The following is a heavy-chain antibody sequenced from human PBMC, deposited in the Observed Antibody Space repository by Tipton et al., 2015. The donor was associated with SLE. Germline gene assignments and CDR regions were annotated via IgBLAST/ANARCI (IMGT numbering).Heavy chain of an antibody. Sequence: TLSLTCAVSGYSINNAYFWGWIRQPPGEGLEWIGSLYQSGSTYYTPSLESRVTISIDTSKNQLSLQLTSVTAADTAVYYCAKKKGGTMEDYWGQGTLVTVSS. J-gene: IGHJ4*02. CDR2: LYQSGST. D-gene: IGHD1-7*01. CDR3: AKKKGGTMEDY. CDR1: GYSINNAYF. V-gene: IGHV4-38-2*01.